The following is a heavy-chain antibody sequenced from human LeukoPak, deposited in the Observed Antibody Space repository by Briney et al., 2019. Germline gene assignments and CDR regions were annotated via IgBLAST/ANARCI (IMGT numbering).Heavy chain of an antibody. CDR3: ATQLGATDAFDI. J-gene: IGHJ3*02. D-gene: IGHD1-26*01. CDR2: IYYSGST. CDR1: GGSISSINYY. V-gene: IGHV4-39*01. Sequence: SETLSLTCTVSGGSISSINYYWTWIRQPPGKGLEWIGSIYYSGSTYYNPSLKSRVTISVDTSKNQFSLKLSSVTAADTAVYYCATQLGATDAFDIWGHGTMVTVSS.